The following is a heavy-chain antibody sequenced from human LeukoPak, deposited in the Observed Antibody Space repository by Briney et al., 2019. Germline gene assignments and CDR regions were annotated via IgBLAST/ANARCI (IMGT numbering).Heavy chain of an antibody. CDR1: VFTFSTYG. Sequence: GGSLRLSCAASVFTFSTYGMHWVRQAPGKGLEWVAVISYDGSNKYYADSVKGQFTISRDNSKNTLYLQMNSLRAEDTAVYYCAKDRLIGAYDSSGMDYWGQGTLVTVSS. J-gene: IGHJ4*02. CDR2: ISYDGSNK. CDR3: AKDRLIGAYDSSGMDY. V-gene: IGHV3-30*18. D-gene: IGHD3-22*01.